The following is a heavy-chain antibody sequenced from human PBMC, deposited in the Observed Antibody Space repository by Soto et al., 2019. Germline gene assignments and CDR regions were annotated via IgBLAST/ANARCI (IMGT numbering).Heavy chain of an antibody. CDR3: AREDYGDYGGDYYYYYGMDV. V-gene: IGHV3-7*03. J-gene: IGHJ6*02. CDR1: GFTFSSYW. CDR2: IKQDGSEK. D-gene: IGHD4-17*01. Sequence: LRLSCAASGFTFSSYWMSWVRQAPGKGLEWVANIKQDGSEKYYVDSVKGRFTISRDNAKNSLYLQMNSLRAEDTAVYYCAREDYGDYGGDYYYYYGMDVWGQGTTVTVSS.